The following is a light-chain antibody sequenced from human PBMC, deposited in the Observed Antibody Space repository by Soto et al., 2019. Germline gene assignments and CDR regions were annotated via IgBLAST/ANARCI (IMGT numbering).Light chain of an antibody. J-gene: IGKJ3*01. V-gene: IGKV3-20*01. CDR1: QSVSSRF. Sequence: EIVLTQSPGTLSLSPGERATFFCRASQSVSSRFLAWYQQKPGQAPRLLIYGASSRATGIPGRFSGSGSGTDFTLTISRLEPEDFAVYYCHYYDDSPPFPCGPGTKVDIK. CDR2: GAS. CDR3: HYYDDSPPFP.